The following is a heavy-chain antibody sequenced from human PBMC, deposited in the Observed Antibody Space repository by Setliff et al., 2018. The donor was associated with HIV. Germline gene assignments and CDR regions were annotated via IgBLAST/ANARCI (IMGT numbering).Heavy chain of an antibody. Sequence: ASVKVSCKSSGYKFTDYYIHWVRQAPGPGLEWVGRINPNINPLRGGGGTNCAQKFQGRVTITMDTSASTAYMEPRLRSEDTAVYYCARTLFPSSSLLSNWGQGTLIAVSS. CDR2: INPNINPLRGGGGT. CDR3: ARTLFPSSSLLSN. D-gene: IGHD6-13*01. CDR1: GYKFTDYY. V-gene: IGHV1-2*06. J-gene: IGHJ4*02.